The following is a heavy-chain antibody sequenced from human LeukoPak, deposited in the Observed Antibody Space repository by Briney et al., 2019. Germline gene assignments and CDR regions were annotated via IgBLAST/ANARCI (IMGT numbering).Heavy chain of an antibody. V-gene: IGHV4-59*01. CDR3: ARVKVVPAAMYDY. CDR1: GGSISSYY. J-gene: IGHJ4*02. D-gene: IGHD2-2*01. Sequence: SETLSLTCTVSGGSISSYYWSWIREPPGKGLEWIGYIYYSGSTNYNPSLKSRVTIPVDTSKNQFSLKLSSVTDADTAVYYCARVKVVPAAMYDYWGQGTLVTVSS. CDR2: IYYSGST.